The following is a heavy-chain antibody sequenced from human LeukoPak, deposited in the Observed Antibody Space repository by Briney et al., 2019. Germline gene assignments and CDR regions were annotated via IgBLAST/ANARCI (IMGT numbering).Heavy chain of an antibody. D-gene: IGHD2-2*02. CDR1: GYTFTSYD. CDR2: MNPNSGNT. CDR3: ARCGRYCSSTSCYMDYYYYYMDV. Sequence: ASVKVSCKASGYTFTSYDINWVRQATGQGLEWMGWMNPNSGNTGYAQKFQGRATMTRNTSISTAYMELSSLRSEDTAVYYCARCGRYCSSTSCYMDYYYYYMDVWGKGTTVTVSS. J-gene: IGHJ6*03. V-gene: IGHV1-8*01.